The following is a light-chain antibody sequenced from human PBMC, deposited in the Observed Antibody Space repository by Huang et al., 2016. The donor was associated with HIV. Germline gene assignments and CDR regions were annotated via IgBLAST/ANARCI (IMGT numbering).Light chain of an antibody. Sequence: EIVMTQSPATLSVSPGERVTLSCRATESITRNLGWYQQNSGQPHRLLIYDASTRATGIPTQFSGSGSGTEFTHTIDSLQSGDFRIYYCQQYSKWPPITFGQGTRLDIK. CDR1: ESITRN. CDR2: DAS. V-gene: IGKV3-15*01. J-gene: IGKJ5*01. CDR3: QQYSKWPPIT.